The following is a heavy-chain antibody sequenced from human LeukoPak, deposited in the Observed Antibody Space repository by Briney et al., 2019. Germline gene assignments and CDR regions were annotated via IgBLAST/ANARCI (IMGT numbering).Heavy chain of an antibody. V-gene: IGHV4-59*01. CDR1: GGSMSNYY. J-gene: IGHJ5*02. CDR3: ARVCGGDCYPLGFDP. Sequence: SETLSLTCTVSGGSMSNYYWSWIRQPPGKGLEWIGYIYYSGSTNYNPSLKSRVTISVDTSKNRFSLKLRSVTAADTAVYYCARVCGGDCYPLGFDPWGQGTLVTVSS. CDR2: IYYSGST. D-gene: IGHD2-21*02.